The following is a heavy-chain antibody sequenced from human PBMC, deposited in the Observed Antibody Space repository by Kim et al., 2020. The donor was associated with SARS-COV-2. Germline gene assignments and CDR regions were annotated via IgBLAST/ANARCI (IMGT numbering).Heavy chain of an antibody. CDR3: ARGPGYSRFERLTYYFDY. CDR1: GFTFSSYA. V-gene: IGHV3-30*09. D-gene: IGHD6-13*01. Sequence: GGSLRLSCAASGFTFSSYAMHWVRQAPGKGLEWVAVISYDGSNKYYADSVKGRFAISRDNSKNTLYLQMNSRRAEDTAVYYCARGPGYSRFERLTYYFDYWGQGTLVTVSS. J-gene: IGHJ4*02. CDR2: ISYDGSNK.